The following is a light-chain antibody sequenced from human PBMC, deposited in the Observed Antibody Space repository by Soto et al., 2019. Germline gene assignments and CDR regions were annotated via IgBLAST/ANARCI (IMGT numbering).Light chain of an antibody. CDR3: QQSYSTLSS. J-gene: IGKJ4*01. CDR2: GAT. Sequence: DIEMTQSPSSLSASVGDRVTITCRASQSISSFLNWYQQKVGKVPKLLIQGATGLQSGVPLRFSGSGSGTDFSRTISNLPTEDLASYYCQQSYSTLSSFGGGNRVEIK. CDR1: QSISSF. V-gene: IGKV1-39*01.